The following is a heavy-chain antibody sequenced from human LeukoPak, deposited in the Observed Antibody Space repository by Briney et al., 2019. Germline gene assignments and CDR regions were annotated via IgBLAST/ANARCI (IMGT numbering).Heavy chain of an antibody. CDR2: INPDGSST. D-gene: IGHD1-1*01. CDR3: ASQGYNSPIDS. V-gene: IGHV3-74*01. Sequence: GGSLRLSCAASGFTFSSFWMHWVRQAPGKGLVWVSRINPDGSSTIYADSVKGRFTISRDNAKNTLYLQTNTLRAEDSAVYYCASQGYNSPIDSWGQGTLVTVSS. J-gene: IGHJ4*02. CDR1: GFTFSSFW.